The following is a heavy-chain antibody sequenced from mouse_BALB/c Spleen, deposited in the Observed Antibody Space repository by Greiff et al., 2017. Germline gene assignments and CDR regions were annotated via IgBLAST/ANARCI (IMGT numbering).Heavy chain of an antibody. V-gene: IGHV1S41*01. D-gene: IGHD2-4*01. CDR2: IAPGSGST. CDR1: GYTFTSYW. Sequence: DLVKPGASVKLSSKASGYTFTSYWINWIKQRPGQGLEWIGRIAPGSGSTYYNEMFKGKATLTVDTSSSTAYIQLSSLSSEDSAVYFCARGGDYPFAYWGQGTLVTVSA. J-gene: IGHJ3*01. CDR3: ARGGDYPFAY.